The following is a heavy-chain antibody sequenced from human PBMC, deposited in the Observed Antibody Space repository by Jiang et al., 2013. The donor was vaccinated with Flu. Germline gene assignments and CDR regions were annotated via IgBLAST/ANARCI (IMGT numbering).Heavy chain of an antibody. J-gene: IGHJ6*03. Sequence: GSGLVKPSETLSLTCTVSGGSISSHYWSWIRQPPGKGLEWIGYIYYSGSTNYNPSLKSRVTMSVDTSKNQFSLKLSSVTAADTAVYYCARESDNYDFWSGYSWGFMDVWGKGTTVTVSS. CDR1: GGSISSHY. CDR2: IYYSGST. CDR3: ARESDNYDFWSGYSWGFMDV. V-gene: IGHV4-59*11. D-gene: IGHD3-3*01.